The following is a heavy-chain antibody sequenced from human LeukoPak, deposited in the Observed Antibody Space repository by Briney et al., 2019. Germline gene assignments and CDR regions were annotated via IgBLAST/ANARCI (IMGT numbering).Heavy chain of an antibody. D-gene: IGHD3-9*01. CDR3: ARSPHILTGENFDY. Sequence: ASVKVSCTTSGYTFTGYYMHWVRQAPGQGLEWMGWINPNSGGTNYAQKFQDRVSMTRDTSISTAYMHLSRLRSDDTAVYYCARSPHILTGENFDYWGQGTLLTVSS. CDR2: INPNSGGT. V-gene: IGHV1-2*02. J-gene: IGHJ4*02. CDR1: GYTFTGYY.